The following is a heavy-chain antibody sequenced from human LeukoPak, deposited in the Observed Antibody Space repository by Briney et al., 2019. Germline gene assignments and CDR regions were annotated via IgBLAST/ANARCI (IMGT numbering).Heavy chain of an antibody. CDR1: GFTFSSYS. D-gene: IGHD2-2*01. Sequence: PGGSLRLSCAASGFTFSSYSMNWVRQAPGKGLEWVSSISSSSSYIYYADSVKGRFTISRDNAKNSLYLQMNSLRAEDTAVYYCARDLGTTIVVPAATPDAFDIWGQGTMVTVSS. CDR2: ISSSSSYI. V-gene: IGHV3-21*01. CDR3: ARDLGTTIVVPAATPDAFDI. J-gene: IGHJ3*02.